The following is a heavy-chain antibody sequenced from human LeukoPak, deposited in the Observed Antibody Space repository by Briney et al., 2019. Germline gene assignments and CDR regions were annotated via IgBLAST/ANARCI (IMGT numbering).Heavy chain of an antibody. Sequence: MASETLSLTCTVSGGSISSYYWSWIRQPPGKGLEWIGYIYYSGSTNYNPSLKSRVTISVDTSKNQFSLKLSPVTAADTAVYYCARELDYGGNSGAFDIWGQGTMVTVSS. V-gene: IGHV4-59*01. CDR2: IYYSGST. D-gene: IGHD4-23*01. CDR1: GGSISSYY. CDR3: ARELDYGGNSGAFDI. J-gene: IGHJ3*02.